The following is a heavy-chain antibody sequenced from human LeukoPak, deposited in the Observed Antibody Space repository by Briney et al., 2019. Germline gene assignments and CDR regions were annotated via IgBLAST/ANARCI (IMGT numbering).Heavy chain of an antibody. V-gene: IGHV4-39*01. CDR3: ARHVAYCSGGTCYSAWYFDL. Sequence: SETLSLTCSVSPDSVTSSSHYWSWIRQPPRKGLEWIGSTAYSETTYYNPSLQSRPTISVDTSKNQFSLKLSSVTAADTAMYYCARHVAYCSGGTCYSAWYFDLWGRGTLVTVSS. D-gene: IGHD2-15*01. CDR2: TAYSETT. CDR1: PDSVTSSSHY. J-gene: IGHJ2*01.